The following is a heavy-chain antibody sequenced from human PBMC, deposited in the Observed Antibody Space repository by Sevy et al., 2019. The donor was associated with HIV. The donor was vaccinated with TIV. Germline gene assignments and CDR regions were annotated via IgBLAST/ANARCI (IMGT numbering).Heavy chain of an antibody. J-gene: IGHJ5*02. Sequence: GGSLGLSCAPSGFTFSIFGCHWVAQPPGRGLAWVTVLSYDGSNKYYADSVKGRFTISRDNSKNTLYLQMNSLRVEDTAVYYCAKGGQWLVRDWFDPWGQGTLVTVSS. CDR2: LSYDGSNK. V-gene: IGHV3-30*18. CDR1: GFTFSIFG. D-gene: IGHD6-19*01. CDR3: AKGGQWLVRDWFDP.